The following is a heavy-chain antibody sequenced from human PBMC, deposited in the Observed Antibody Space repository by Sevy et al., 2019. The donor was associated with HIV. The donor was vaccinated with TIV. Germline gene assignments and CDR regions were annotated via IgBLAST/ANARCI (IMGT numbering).Heavy chain of an antibody. Sequence: ASVKVSCKASGYTFTSYYMHWVRQAPGQGLEWMGIINPSGGSTSYAQKFQGRVTMTRDTSTSTVYMELGSLRSEDTAVYYCARDRRSGYDFDYWGQGTLVTVSS. CDR2: INPSGGST. CDR1: GYTFTSYY. J-gene: IGHJ4*02. V-gene: IGHV1-46*01. D-gene: IGHD5-12*01. CDR3: ARDRRSGYDFDY.